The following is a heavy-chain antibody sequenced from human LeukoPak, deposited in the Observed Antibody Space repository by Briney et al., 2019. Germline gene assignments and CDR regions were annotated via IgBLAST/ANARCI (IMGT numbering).Heavy chain of an antibody. D-gene: IGHD3-16*01. J-gene: IGHJ4*02. CDR3: ARGGVLKSVDY. CDR1: GAPINSGGYY. CDR2: IHTSGNT. V-gene: IGHV4-61*02. Sequence: SETLSLTCNVSGAPINSGGYYWSWIRQPAGKGLEWIGRIHTSGNTDFNPSLQSRVTISLDTSKNQFSLNLNSVIAADTAVYYCARGGVLKSVDYWGQGTLVAVSS.